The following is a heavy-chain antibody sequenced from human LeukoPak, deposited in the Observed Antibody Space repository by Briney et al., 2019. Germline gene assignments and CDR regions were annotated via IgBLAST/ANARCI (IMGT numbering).Heavy chain of an antibody. V-gene: IGHV3-23*01. CDR1: GFTFSTYA. CDR3: AKDFGSYGDY. J-gene: IGHJ4*02. CDR2: ISGSGSST. D-gene: IGHD1-26*01. Sequence: GGSLKLSCAASGFTFSTYAMSWVRQAPGKGLEWVSTISGSGSSTHYADSVKGRFTISRDNSKNTLYLQMNSLRAEDTAVYYCAKDFGSYGDYWGQGTLVTVSS.